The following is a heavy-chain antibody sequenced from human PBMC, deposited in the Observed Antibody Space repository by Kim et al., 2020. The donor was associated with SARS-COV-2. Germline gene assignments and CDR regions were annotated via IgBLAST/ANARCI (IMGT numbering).Heavy chain of an antibody. CDR3: ARGRSGYYGSGSYPRKDAFDI. D-gene: IGHD3-10*01. CDR1: GGSFSGYY. V-gene: IGHV4-34*01. J-gene: IGHJ3*02. Sequence: SETLSLTCAVYGGSFSGYYWSWIRQPPGKGLEWIGEINHSGSTNYNPSLKSRVTISVDTSKNQFSLKLSSVTAADTAVYYCARGRSGYYGSGSYPRKDAFDIWGQRTMVTVSS. CDR2: INHSGST.